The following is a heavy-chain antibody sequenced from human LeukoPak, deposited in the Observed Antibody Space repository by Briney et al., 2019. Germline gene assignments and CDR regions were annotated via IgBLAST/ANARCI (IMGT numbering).Heavy chain of an antibody. CDR2: VSSDGRNA. V-gene: IGHV3-64D*06. D-gene: IGHD2-2*01. CDR1: GFTFSGLA. Sequence: PGRSLRLSCSASGFTFSGLAMHWVRQAPEKGLEYVSVVSSDGRNANYADSVKGRFTISRDNSRNTLYLQMTSLRADDTAIYYCVKEGHRGYAFDYWGQGALVTVSS. CDR3: VKEGHRGYAFDY. J-gene: IGHJ4*02.